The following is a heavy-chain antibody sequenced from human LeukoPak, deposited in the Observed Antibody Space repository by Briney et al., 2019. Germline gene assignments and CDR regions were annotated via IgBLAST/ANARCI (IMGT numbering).Heavy chain of an antibody. D-gene: IGHD3-9*01. Sequence: GGSLRLSCAASVFTFSDYYMSWIRQAPGKGLEWVSYISSSSGTIYYADSVKGRFTISRDNAKNSLYLQMNSLRAEDTAVYYCARARTPHYDILTGYWAPYYYYYMDVWGKGTTVTVSS. CDR3: ARARTPHYDILTGYWAPYYYYYMDV. CDR2: ISSSSGTI. V-gene: IGHV3-11*04. CDR1: VFTFSDYY. J-gene: IGHJ6*03.